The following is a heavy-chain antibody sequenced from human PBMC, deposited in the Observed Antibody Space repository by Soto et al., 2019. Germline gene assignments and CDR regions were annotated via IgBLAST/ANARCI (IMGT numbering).Heavy chain of an antibody. Sequence: EVQLVESGGGLVKPGGSLRLSCAASGFTFSNAWMNWVRQAPGKGLEWVGRIKSKTDGGTTDYAAPVKGRFTISRDDSKNTLYLQMNSLTTEDTAVYYYTTAYCYDSSGYRDWGQGTLVTVSS. CDR3: TTAYCYDSSGYRD. J-gene: IGHJ4*02. CDR2: IKSKTDGGTT. D-gene: IGHD3-22*01. CDR1: GFTFSNAW. V-gene: IGHV3-15*07.